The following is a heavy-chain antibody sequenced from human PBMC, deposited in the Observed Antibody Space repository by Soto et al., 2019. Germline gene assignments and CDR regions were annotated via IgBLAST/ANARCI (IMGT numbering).Heavy chain of an antibody. V-gene: IGHV3-30*04. CDR3: ARERVTGYYNVIGY. D-gene: IGHD3-9*01. J-gene: IGHJ4*02. CDR2: LSYDVRNK. Sequence: QVQLVESGGGVVQPGRSLRLSCAASGFTFSTYSMHWVRQAPGKGLEWVAVLSYDVRNKYYADSVKGRFTISRDNAKNTLYLQMNSLRTEDTAVYYCARERVTGYYNVIGYWGQGPLVTVSS. CDR1: GFTFSTYS.